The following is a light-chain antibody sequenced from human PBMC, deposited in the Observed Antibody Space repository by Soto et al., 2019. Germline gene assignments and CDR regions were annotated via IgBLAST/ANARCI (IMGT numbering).Light chain of an antibody. V-gene: IGKV3-15*01. CDR3: HQYNNLPPS. J-gene: IGKJ4*01. Sequence: ETVMTQSPATLSVSPGGRATLSCRASQRVSTNLAWYQQKPGQSPRLLIYRASTRATDIPARFSGSGSGTEFTLTISSLQTEDFAVYYCHQYNNLPPSLGGGTKVDIK. CDR1: QRVSTN. CDR2: RAS.